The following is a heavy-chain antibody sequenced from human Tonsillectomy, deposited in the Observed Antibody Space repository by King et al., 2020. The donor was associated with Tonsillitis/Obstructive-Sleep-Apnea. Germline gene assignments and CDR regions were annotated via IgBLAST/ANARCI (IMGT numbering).Heavy chain of an antibody. CDR1: GYTLTELS. J-gene: IGHJ6*03. CDR3: ATWYYLLSRSDYYMDV. V-gene: IGHV1-24*01. Sequence: QLVQSGAEVKKPGASVKVSCKVSGYTLTELSMHWVRQAPGKGLEWMGGFDPEDGETIYAQKFQGRVTMTEDTSTDTAYMELSSLRSEDTAVYYCATWYYLLSRSDYYMDVWGKGTTVTVSS. CDR2: FDPEDGET. D-gene: IGHD2-8*01.